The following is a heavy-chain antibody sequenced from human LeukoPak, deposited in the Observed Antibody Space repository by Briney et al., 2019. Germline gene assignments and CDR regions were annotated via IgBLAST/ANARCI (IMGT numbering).Heavy chain of an antibody. J-gene: IGHJ3*02. CDR3: ARLKLSGYCSGGSCSDAFDI. D-gene: IGHD2-15*01. CDR1: GFTFSSYE. V-gene: IGHV3-53*01. CDR2: LYSGGTT. Sequence: GGSLRLSCAASGFTFSSYEMNWVRQAPGKGLEWVSVLYSGGTTYYADSVKGRFTISRENSKNTLYLQMNSLRAEDTAVYYCARLKLSGYCSGGSCSDAFDIWGQGTMVTVSS.